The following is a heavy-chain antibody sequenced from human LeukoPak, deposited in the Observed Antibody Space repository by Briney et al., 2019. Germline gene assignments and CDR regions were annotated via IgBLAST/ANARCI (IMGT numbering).Heavy chain of an antibody. D-gene: IGHD3-10*01. V-gene: IGHV3-30*04. CDR3: ARNYGSGNYYLDY. Sequence: GGSLRLSCAASGFTFSSYVMHWVHQAPGKGLEWVTVISYDGSNKYYADSVKGRFTISRDNSKNTLYLQMNSLRAEDTAVYYCARNYGSGNYYLDYWGQGALVTVSS. CDR2: ISYDGSNK. J-gene: IGHJ4*02. CDR1: GFTFSSYV.